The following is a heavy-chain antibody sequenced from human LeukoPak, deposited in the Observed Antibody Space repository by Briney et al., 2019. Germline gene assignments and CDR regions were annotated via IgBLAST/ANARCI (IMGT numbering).Heavy chain of an antibody. CDR3: AREGYCSGGICSYDN. Sequence: GGSLRLSCAASGFTFSNYWMNWVRQAPGKGLKWVARIKQDGSEKYYVESVKGRFTISRDNAKKSVYLQMDSLRAEDTAVYYCAREGYCSGGICSYDNWGQGTLVTVSS. J-gene: IGHJ4*02. V-gene: IGHV3-7*01. D-gene: IGHD2-15*01. CDR2: IKQDGSEK. CDR1: GFTFSNYW.